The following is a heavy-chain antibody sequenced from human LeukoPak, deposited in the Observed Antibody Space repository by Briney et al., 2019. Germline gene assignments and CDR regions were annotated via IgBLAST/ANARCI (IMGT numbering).Heavy chain of an antibody. J-gene: IGHJ4*02. CDR3: ATANYYDSSGWIGY. Sequence: GGSLRLSCAASGFTFYDYAMHWVRQAPGKGLEWVSGISCNIGSIVYADSVKGRFTISRDNSKNSLYLQMNSLRAEDTALYYCATANYYDSSGWIGYWGQGTLVTVSS. CDR2: ISCNIGSI. CDR1: GFTFYDYA. D-gene: IGHD3-22*01. V-gene: IGHV3-9*01.